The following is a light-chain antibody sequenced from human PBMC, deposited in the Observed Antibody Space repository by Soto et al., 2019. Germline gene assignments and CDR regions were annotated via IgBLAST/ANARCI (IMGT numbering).Light chain of an antibody. CDR1: QGISSY. V-gene: IGKV1-9*01. CDR2: AAS. Sequence: IQLTQSPSSLSASVGDRVTITCRASQGISSYLAWYQQKPGKAPKLRIYAASTLQSGVPSRFSGSGSGTDFTLAISSLQPEAFATYYCQQLNSYPLFTFGPGTKVDIK. J-gene: IGKJ3*01. CDR3: QQLNSYPLFT.